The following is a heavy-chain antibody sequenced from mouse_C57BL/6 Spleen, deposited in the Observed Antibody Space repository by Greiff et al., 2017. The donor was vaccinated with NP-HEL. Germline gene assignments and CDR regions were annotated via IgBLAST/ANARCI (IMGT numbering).Heavy chain of an antibody. J-gene: IGHJ2*01. CDR3: ARGDSSGYVRYYYDY. CDR1: GYTFTDYY. Sequence: VQLQQSGAELVRPGASVKLSCKASGYTFTDYYINWVKQRPGQGLEWIARIYPGSGNTYYNEKFKGKATLTAEKSSSTAYMQLSSRTSEDSAVYFGARGDSSGYVRYYYDYWGQGTTLTVSS. D-gene: IGHD3-2*02. V-gene: IGHV1-76*01. CDR2: IYPGSGNT.